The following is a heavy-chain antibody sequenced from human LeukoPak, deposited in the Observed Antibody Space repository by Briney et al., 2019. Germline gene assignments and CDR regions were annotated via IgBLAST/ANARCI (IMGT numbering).Heavy chain of an antibody. D-gene: IGHD1-26*01. CDR1: GFTFSSDW. CDR2: IKQDGSEK. J-gene: IGHJ4*02. CDR3: ARLGVVGATYPDY. Sequence: GGSLRLSCAASGFTFSSDWMSWVRQAPGKGLEWVANIKQDGSEKYYVDSVRGRFTISRDNAKNSLYLQMDSLRAEDTAVYYCARLGVVGATYPDYWGQGTLVTVSS. V-gene: IGHV3-7*01.